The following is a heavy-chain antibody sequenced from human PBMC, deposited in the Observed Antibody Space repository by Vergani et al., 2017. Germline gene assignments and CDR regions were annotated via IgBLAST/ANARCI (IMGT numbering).Heavy chain of an antibody. CDR3: VRKYDVVVPAALSGFNWFDP. CDR2: VSWNGSRT. CDR1: GFTFSNSD. J-gene: IGHJ5*02. D-gene: IGHD2-2*01. V-gene: IGHV3-35*01. Sequence: EVQLVESGGGLVQPGGSLRLSCAASGFTFSNSDMNWVHQAPGKRLEWVSGVSWNGSRTHYADSVKGRFIISRDNSRNTLYLQTNSLRAEDTAVYYCVRKYDVVVPAALSGFNWFDPWGQGTLVTVSS.